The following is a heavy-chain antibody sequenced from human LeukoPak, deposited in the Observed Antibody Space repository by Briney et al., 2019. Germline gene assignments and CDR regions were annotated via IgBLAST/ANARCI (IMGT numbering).Heavy chain of an antibody. Sequence: PGGSLRLSCAASGFTFSSYEMNWVRQAPGKGLEWVANMKEDGSIKYYVDSVKGRFTISRDNAKNSLYLQMNSLRVEDTAVYYCARESYGALCFGESIVDTWGQGTLVTVSS. D-gene: IGHD3-10*01. CDR1: GFTFSSYE. V-gene: IGHV3-7*01. CDR3: ARESYGALCFGESIVDT. J-gene: IGHJ5*02. CDR2: MKEDGSIK.